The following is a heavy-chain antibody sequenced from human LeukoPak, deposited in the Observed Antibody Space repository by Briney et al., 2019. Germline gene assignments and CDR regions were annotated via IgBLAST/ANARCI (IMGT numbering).Heavy chain of an antibody. CDR3: ARRIAAAGMIWFDP. CDR2: IYPGDSDT. J-gene: IGHJ5*02. CDR1: GYSFSTYW. V-gene: IGHV5-51*01. Sequence: GESLKISCKGSGYSFSTYWLAWVRQMPGKGLEWMGIIYPGDSDTRYSPSFQGQVTISADKSISTAYLQWSSLKASNTAMYYCARRIAAAGMIWFDPWGQGTLVTVSS. D-gene: IGHD6-13*01.